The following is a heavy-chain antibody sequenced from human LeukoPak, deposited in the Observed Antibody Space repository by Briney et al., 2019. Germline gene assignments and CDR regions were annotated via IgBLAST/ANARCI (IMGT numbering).Heavy chain of an antibody. CDR1: GFTFKTYA. CDR2: MSGSGSST. D-gene: IGHD6-19*01. CDR3: AKDAQGLVRGGIYFDF. Sequence: GGSLRLSCAASGFTFKTYAMNWVRQVPGKGPEWVSSMSGSGSSTDYADSVKGRFTISRDNSKNTLYLQMNSLRTEDTALYYCAKDAQGLVRGGIYFDFWGQGSLVTVSS. J-gene: IGHJ4*02. V-gene: IGHV3-23*01.